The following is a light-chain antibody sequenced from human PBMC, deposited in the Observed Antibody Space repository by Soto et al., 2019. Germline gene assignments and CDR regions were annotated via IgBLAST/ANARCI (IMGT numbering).Light chain of an antibody. J-gene: IGLJ1*01. Sequence: QSALTQPGSVSGSPGQSITISCTGTSSDVGGYNYVSWYRQHPGKAPKLIIYDVSNRPSGVSVRFSGSKSGNTASLTISGLQAEDEADYYCSSYTSGSTPFLFGTGTKLTVL. CDR3: SSYTSGSTPFL. CDR2: DVS. CDR1: SSDVGGYNY. V-gene: IGLV2-14*01.